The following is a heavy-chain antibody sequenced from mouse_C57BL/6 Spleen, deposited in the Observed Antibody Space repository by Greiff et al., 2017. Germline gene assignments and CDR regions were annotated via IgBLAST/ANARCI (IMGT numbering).Heavy chain of an antibody. J-gene: IGHJ2*01. CDR3: ARHRGVDSKGYFDY. V-gene: IGHV5-2*03. CDR2: INSDGGST. D-gene: IGHD2-5*01. Sequence: EVMLVESGGGLVQPGESLKLSCESNEYEFPSHDMSWVRKTPEKRLELVAAINSDGGSTYYPDTMERRFIISRDNTKKTLYLQMSRLRSEDTAVYYCARHRGVDSKGYFDYWGQGTTLTVSS. CDR1: EYEFPSHD.